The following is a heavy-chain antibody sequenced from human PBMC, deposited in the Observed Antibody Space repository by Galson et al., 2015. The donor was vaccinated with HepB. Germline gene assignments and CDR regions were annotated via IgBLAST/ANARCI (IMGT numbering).Heavy chain of an antibody. CDR1: GFTFSSYK. CDR3: TRERYSDSSGYFSLFY. J-gene: IGHJ4*02. D-gene: IGHD6-25*01. Sequence: SLRLSCAASGFTFSSYKMNWVRQAPGKGLEWVAYITSGSETIFYADSVKGRFTISRDNAMNSLYLQMNSLGDEDTAVYYCTRERYSDSSGYFSLFYWGQGTRVIVSS. CDR2: ITSGSETI. V-gene: IGHV3-48*02.